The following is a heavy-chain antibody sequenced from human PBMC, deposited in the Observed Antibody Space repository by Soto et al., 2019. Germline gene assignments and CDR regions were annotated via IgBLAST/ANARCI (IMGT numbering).Heavy chain of an antibody. CDR3: ARSETNMGYDFWSGYYEYYFDY. CDR1: GFTFSSYS. J-gene: IGHJ4*02. Sequence: GGSLRLSCAASGFTFSSYSMNWVRQAPGKGLEWVSSISSSSSYIYYADSVKGRFTISRDNAKNSLYLQMNSLRAEDTAVYYCARSETNMGYDFWSGYYEYYFDYWGQGTLVTVSS. V-gene: IGHV3-21*01. CDR2: ISSSSSYI. D-gene: IGHD3-3*01.